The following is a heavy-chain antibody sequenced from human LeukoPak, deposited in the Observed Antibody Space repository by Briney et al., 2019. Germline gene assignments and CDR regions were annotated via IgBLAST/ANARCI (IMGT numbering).Heavy chain of an antibody. CDR2: IRYDGSIK. CDR1: GFTLSSYG. Sequence: PGGSLRLSCAASGFTLSSYGMHWVRQAPGKGVEWVAFIRYDGSIKYYADSVKGRLTISRDNSKNTLYLQMNSLRAEDTAVYYCATARDPYCSGGSCYDAFDIWGQGTMVTVSS. CDR3: ATARDPYCSGGSCYDAFDI. J-gene: IGHJ3*02. V-gene: IGHV3-30*02. D-gene: IGHD2-15*01.